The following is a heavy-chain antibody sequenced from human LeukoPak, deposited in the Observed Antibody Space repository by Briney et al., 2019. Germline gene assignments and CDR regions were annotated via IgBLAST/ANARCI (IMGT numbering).Heavy chain of an antibody. CDR1: GDSVSSSSAA. V-gene: IGHV6-1*01. CDR3: AREIVVVVVAARRDAFDI. Sequence: SQTLSLTCAISGDSVSSSSAAWTWIRQSPSRGLEWLGRTYYRSKWYNDYAVSVKSRITINPDTSKNQFSLQLNSVTPEDTAVYYCAREIVVVVVAARRDAFDIWGQGTMVTVSS. D-gene: IGHD2-15*01. J-gene: IGHJ3*02. CDR2: TYYRSKWYN.